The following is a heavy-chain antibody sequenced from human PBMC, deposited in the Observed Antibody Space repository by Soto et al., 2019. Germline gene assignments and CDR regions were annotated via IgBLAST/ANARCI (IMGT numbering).Heavy chain of an antibody. CDR2: TYYSGST. D-gene: IGHD3-3*01. CDR1: GGSISSSSYY. Sequence: QLQLQESGPGLVKPSETLSLTCTVSGGSISSSSYYWGWIRQPPGKGLEWIGSTYYSGSTYYNQSLKSRVTTSVDTCKVQFSLKLSSVTAAGKAVYYCARRAYDFWSEPNWFDPWGQGTLVTVSS. J-gene: IGHJ5*02. V-gene: IGHV4-39*01. CDR3: ARRAYDFWSEPNWFDP.